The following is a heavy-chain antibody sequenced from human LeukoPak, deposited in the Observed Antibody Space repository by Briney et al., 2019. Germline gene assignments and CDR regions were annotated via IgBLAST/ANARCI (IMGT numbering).Heavy chain of an antibody. CDR1: GGSISSYY. J-gene: IGHJ3*02. CDR3: ARLRKLQLDAFDI. D-gene: IGHD1-1*01. V-gene: IGHV4-59*08. CDR2: IYYSGST. Sequence: PSETLSLTCTVSGGSISSYYWSWIRQPPGKGLEWIGCIYYSGSTNYNPSLKSRVTISVDTSKNQFSLKLSSVTAADTAVYYCARLRKLQLDAFDIWGQGTMVTVSS.